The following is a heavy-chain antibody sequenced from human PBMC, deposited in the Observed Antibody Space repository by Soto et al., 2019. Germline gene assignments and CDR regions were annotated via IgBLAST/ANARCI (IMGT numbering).Heavy chain of an antibody. Sequence: PSETLSLTCTVSGGSISSGGYYWSWIRQHPGKGLEWIGYIYYSGSTYYNPSLKSRVTISVDTSKNQFSLKLSSVTAADTAVYYCARGTWGYCSGGSCYPFAYWGQGTLVTVSS. CDR2: IYYSGST. CDR3: ARGTWGYCSGGSCYPFAY. J-gene: IGHJ4*02. V-gene: IGHV4-31*03. CDR1: GGSISSGGYY. D-gene: IGHD2-15*01.